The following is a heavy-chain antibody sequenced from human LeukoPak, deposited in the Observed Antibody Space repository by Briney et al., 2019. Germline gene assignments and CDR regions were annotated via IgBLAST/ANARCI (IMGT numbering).Heavy chain of an antibody. CDR2: INPDGSDT. D-gene: IGHD4-23*01. J-gene: IGHJ4*02. CDR3: ARDKEDDHGGSTFDY. CDR1: GFTSNTYG. Sequence: VGSLRLSCAASGFTSNTYGMHWVRQAPGKGPVWVSRINPDGSDTRNADTVKGRFTISRDNAKHTLYLQMNSMRAEDTAVYYCARDKEDDHGGSTFDYWGQGTLVTVSS. V-gene: IGHV3-74*01.